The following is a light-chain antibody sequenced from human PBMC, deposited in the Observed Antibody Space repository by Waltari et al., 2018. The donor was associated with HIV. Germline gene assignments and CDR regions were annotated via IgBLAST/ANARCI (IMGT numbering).Light chain of an antibody. J-gene: IGLJ2*01. CDR2: EVS. CDR3: CSYAGSSTYVV. CDR1: SRDVGSFNV. Sequence: QSALTQPASVSGSPGKSITISCTGTSRDVGSFNVVSWYQQHPGKAPKLMIYEVSKRPSGVSNRFSGSKSGNTASLTISGLQAEDEADYHCCSYAGSSTYVVFGGGTKLTVL. V-gene: IGLV2-23*02.